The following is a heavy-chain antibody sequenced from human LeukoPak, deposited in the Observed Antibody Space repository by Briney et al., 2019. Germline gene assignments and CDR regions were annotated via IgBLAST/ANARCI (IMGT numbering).Heavy chain of an antibody. Sequence: PGGSLRLSCAASGFTFSTYWMSWVRQAPGKGLEWVANKKQDGSEKYYVDSVKGRFTISRDNAKNSPYLQMDSLRAEDTAVYYCARETYYYMDVWGKGTTVTVSS. CDR1: GFTFSTYW. J-gene: IGHJ6*03. CDR3: ARETYYYMDV. V-gene: IGHV3-7*01. CDR2: KKQDGSEK.